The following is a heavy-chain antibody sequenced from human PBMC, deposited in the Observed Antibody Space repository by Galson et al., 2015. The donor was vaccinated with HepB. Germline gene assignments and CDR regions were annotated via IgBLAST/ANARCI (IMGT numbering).Heavy chain of an antibody. D-gene: IGHD3-10*01. V-gene: IGHV1-3*01. CDR2: INAGNGNT. J-gene: IGHJ6*02. CDR1: GYTFTSYA. CDR3: ARAPGAAYYYGMDV. Sequence: SVKVSCKASGYTFTSYAMHWVRQAPGQRLEWMGWINAGNGNTKYSQKFQGRVTITRDTSASTAYMELSSLRSEDTAVYYCARAPGAAYYYGMDVWGQGTTVTVSS.